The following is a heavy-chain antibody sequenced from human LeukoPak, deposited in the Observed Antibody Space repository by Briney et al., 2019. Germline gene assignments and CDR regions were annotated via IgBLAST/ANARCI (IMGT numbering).Heavy chain of an antibody. CDR1: GFTFSSYS. V-gene: IGHV3-21*01. CDR2: ISGSSSYI. Sequence: GGSLRLSCAASGFTFSSYSMNWVRQAPGKGLEWVSSISGSSSYIYYADSVKGRFTISRDNAKNSLYLQMNSLRAEDTAVYYCARSYCSGGSCYSTGFDPWGQGTLVTVSS. J-gene: IGHJ5*02. D-gene: IGHD2-15*01. CDR3: ARSYCSGGSCYSTGFDP.